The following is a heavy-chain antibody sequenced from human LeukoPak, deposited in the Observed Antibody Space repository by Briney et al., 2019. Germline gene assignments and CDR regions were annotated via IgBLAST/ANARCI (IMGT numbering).Heavy chain of an antibody. D-gene: IGHD2-2*01. CDR2: ISSGSNYI. CDR3: ARDVLGYCSSDCYPGADFDY. Sequence: PGGSLRLSCAASGFTFSTYSMNWVRQAPGKGLEWVSSISSGSNYIYYADSVKGRFTISRDNAKNSLYLQMNSLRAEDTAVYYCARDVLGYCSSDCYPGADFDYWGQGTLVTVSS. V-gene: IGHV3-21*01. CDR1: GFTFSTYS. J-gene: IGHJ4*02.